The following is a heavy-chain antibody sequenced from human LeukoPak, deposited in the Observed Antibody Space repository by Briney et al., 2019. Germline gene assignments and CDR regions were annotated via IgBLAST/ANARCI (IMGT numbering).Heavy chain of an antibody. V-gene: IGHV3-15*01. J-gene: IGHJ4*02. CDR1: RFTFSNAW. Sequence: GGSLRLSCAASRFTFSNAWMSWVRQAPEKGLEWVGRIKSKTDGGTTDYAAPVKGRFTISRDDSKNTLYLQMNSLKTEDTAVYYCTTEGGPYYDILTGWGFPYYFDYWGQGTLVTVSS. D-gene: IGHD3-9*01. CDR2: IKSKTDGGTT. CDR3: TTEGGPYYDILTGWGFPYYFDY.